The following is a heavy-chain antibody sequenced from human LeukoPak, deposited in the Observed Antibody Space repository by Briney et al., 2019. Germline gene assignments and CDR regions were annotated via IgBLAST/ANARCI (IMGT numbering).Heavy chain of an antibody. V-gene: IGHV3-7*02. Sequence: GGSLRLSCVASAFTFSNYWMGWVRQAPGKGLEWVANIKEDGSEKNYVDSVKGRFTISRDNAKKSLYLQMNSLRAEDTAVYYCANVPGDYWGQGTLVTVSS. CDR2: IKEDGSEK. CDR3: ANVPGDY. D-gene: IGHD6-6*01. CDR1: AFTFSNYW. J-gene: IGHJ4*02.